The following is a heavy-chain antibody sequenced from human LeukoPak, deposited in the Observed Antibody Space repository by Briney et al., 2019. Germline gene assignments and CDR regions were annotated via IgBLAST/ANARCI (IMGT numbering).Heavy chain of an antibody. V-gene: IGHV3-74*01. CDR3: ARGVSTLVRGPGY. CDR1: GFTFSSYW. J-gene: IGHJ4*02. CDR2: INTDGSTT. D-gene: IGHD3-10*01. Sequence: GGSLRLSCAASGFTFSSYWMHWVRQVPGKGLVWVSRINTDGSTTNYADSVKGRFTISRDNAKNTLYLQMNSLRAEDTAVYYCARGVSTLVRGPGYWGQGTLVTVSS.